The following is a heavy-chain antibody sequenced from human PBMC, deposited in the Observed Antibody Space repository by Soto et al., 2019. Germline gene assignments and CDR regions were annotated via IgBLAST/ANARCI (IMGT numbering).Heavy chain of an antibody. V-gene: IGHV1-69*12. D-gene: IGHD1-1*01. CDR3: ARDKDRLQLDGNYYYIMDV. J-gene: IGHJ6*02. Sequence: QVQLVQSGAEVKKPGSSVKVSCKASGGTFSESAISWVRQAPGQGLEWMGGIIPIFRTPDYAQKFQGRVTSTADEPPSTAYMERSGLRSEDTAMYYCARDKDRLQLDGNYYYIMDVWGQGTTVIVSS. CDR2: IIPIFRTP. CDR1: GGTFSESA.